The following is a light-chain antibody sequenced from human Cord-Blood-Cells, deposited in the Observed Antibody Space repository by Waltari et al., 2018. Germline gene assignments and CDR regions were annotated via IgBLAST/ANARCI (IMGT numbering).Light chain of an antibody. Sequence: DRVTITCLASQSITSYLNWYQQKPGKAPKLLIYAASSLQSGVPSRFSGSGSGTDFTLTISSLQPEDFATYYCQQSYSTPPYTFGQGTKLEIK. J-gene: IGKJ2*01. CDR1: QSITSY. CDR3: QQSYSTPPYT. V-gene: IGKV1-39*01. CDR2: AAS.